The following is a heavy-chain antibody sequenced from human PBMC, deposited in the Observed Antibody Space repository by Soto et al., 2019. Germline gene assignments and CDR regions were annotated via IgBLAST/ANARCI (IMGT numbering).Heavy chain of an antibody. CDR1: GFTFSSYS. J-gene: IGHJ6*02. CDR2: ISSSSSYI. CDR3: ARDYYDFWSGYSTYYYYGMDV. D-gene: IGHD3-3*01. V-gene: IGHV3-21*01. Sequence: PGGSLRLSCAASGFTFSSYSMNWVRQAPGKGQEWVSSISSSSSYIYYADSVKGRFTISRDNAKNSLYLQMNSLRAEDTAVYYCARDYYDFWSGYSTYYYYGMDVWGQGTTVTVSS.